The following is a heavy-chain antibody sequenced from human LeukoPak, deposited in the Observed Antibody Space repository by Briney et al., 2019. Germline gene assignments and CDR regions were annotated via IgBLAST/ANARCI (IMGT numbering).Heavy chain of an antibody. CDR3: ARIGFMQQRVRYRPYAFDI. D-gene: IGHD6-13*01. CDR2: IYYSGST. CDR1: GGSISSYY. J-gene: IGHJ3*02. Sequence: SETLSLTCTVSGGSISSYYWSWIRQPPGKGLEWIGYIYYSGSTNYNPSLKSRVTISVDTSKNQFSLKLSSVTAADTAVYYCARIGFMQQRVRYRPYAFDIWGQGTMVIVSS. V-gene: IGHV4-59*08.